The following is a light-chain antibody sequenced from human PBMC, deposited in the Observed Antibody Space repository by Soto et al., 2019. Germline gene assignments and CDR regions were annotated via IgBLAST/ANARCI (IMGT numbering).Light chain of an antibody. Sequence: SYELTQSPSVSVAPGQTVSITCGGYNIGSKSVHWYQQKPGQAPVLVVYDDSDRRSGIPERFSGSNSGNTATLTITRVEAGDEADYHCLVWDSRSEHYVFGTGTKVTV. V-gene: IGLV3-21*02. CDR2: DDS. J-gene: IGLJ1*01. CDR3: LVWDSRSEHYV. CDR1: NIGSKS.